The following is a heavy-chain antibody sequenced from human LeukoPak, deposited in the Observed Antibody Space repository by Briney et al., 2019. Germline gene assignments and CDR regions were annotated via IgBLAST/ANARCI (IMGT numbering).Heavy chain of an antibody. V-gene: IGHV1-18*01. D-gene: IGHD3-22*01. CDR2: ISAYSGNT. Sequence: GASVKVSCKASGYTFTSYGISWVRQAPGQGLEWMGWISAYSGNTNYAQKLQGRVTMTTDTSTSTAYMELRSLRSDDTAVYYCARARTSIVVVSLFDYWGQGTLVTVSS. CDR1: GYTFTSYG. J-gene: IGHJ4*02. CDR3: ARARTSIVVVSLFDY.